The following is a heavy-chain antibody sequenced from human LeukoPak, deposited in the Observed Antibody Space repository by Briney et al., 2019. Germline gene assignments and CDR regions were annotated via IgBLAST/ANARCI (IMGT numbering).Heavy chain of an antibody. D-gene: IGHD5-18*01. CDR1: GFTVSTNY. Sequence: GGSLRLSCTASGFTVSTNYMTWVRQAPGKGLEWVSGIYSGGNTYYADSVKGRFTISRDNSENTVFLQMNSLRVEDTALYYCARARGYSYSAEYWGRGTLVTVSS. CDR3: ARARGYSYSAEY. CDR2: IYSGGNT. V-gene: IGHV3-66*01. J-gene: IGHJ4*02.